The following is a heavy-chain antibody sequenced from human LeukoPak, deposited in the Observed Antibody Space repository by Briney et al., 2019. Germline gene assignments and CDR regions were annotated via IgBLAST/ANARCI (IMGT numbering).Heavy chain of an antibody. Sequence: GGSLRLSCAGSGFTFSSYAMSWVRQAPGKGLEWVSAISGSGGSTYYADSVKGRFTISRDNSKNTLYLQMNSLRAEDTAVYYCAKTTMIVVVIPLFDYWGQGTLVTVSS. CDR3: AKTTMIVVVIPLFDY. CDR1: GFTFSSYA. CDR2: ISGSGGST. V-gene: IGHV3-23*01. J-gene: IGHJ4*02. D-gene: IGHD3-22*01.